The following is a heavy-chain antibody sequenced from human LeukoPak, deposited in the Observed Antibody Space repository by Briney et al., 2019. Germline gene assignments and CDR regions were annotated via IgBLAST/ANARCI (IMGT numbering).Heavy chain of an antibody. J-gene: IGHJ4*02. CDR3: ARGSSGYYYEAY. D-gene: IGHD3-22*01. Sequence: ASVKVSCKASGYTFTSYGISWVRQAPGQGLEWMGWISAYNGNTNYAQKLQGRVTMTTDTSTSTAYMELSSLRSEDTAVYYCARGSSGYYYEAYWGQGTLVTVSS. CDR1: GYTFTSYG. V-gene: IGHV1-18*01. CDR2: ISAYNGNT.